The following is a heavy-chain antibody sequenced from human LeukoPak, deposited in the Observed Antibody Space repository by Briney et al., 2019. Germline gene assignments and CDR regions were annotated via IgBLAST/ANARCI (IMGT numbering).Heavy chain of an antibody. CDR3: ARGWTRRYCSSTSCYRNYYYYGMDV. D-gene: IGHD2-2*01. CDR1: GGSISSYY. CDR2: IYYSGST. Sequence: SETLSLTCTVSGGSISSYYWSWIRQPPGKGLEWIGYIYYSGSTNYNPSLKSRVTISVDTPKNQFSLKLSSVTAADTAVYYCARGWTRRYCSSTSCYRNYYYYGMDVWGQGTTVTVSS. J-gene: IGHJ6*02. V-gene: IGHV4-59*01.